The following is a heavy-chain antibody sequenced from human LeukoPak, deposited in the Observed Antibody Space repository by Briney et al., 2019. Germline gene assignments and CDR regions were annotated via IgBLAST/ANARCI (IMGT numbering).Heavy chain of an antibody. D-gene: IGHD5-24*01. CDR1: GFTFNSYA. V-gene: IGHV3-30-3*01. CDR3: ARDPKMATIQYYFDY. Sequence: GRSLRLSCAASGFTFNSYAMHWVRQAPGKGLEWVAVISYDGSNKYYADSVKGRFTISRDNSKNTLYLQMNSLRAEDTAVYYCARDPKMATIQYYFDYWGQGTLVTVSS. CDR2: ISYDGSNK. J-gene: IGHJ4*02.